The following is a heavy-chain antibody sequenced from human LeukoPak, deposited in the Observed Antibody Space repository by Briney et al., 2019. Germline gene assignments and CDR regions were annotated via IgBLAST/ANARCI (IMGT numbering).Heavy chain of an antibody. D-gene: IGHD2-2*01. Sequence: GASVKVSCKASGYTFTDYYMHWVRQAPGQGFEWMGWINPNDGDTNYAQKSQGRVTMPRDTSISTAHMEVSRLRSDDTAVYYCARANFLYCSSTTCLCDYWGQGTLVTVSS. J-gene: IGHJ4*02. CDR1: GYTFTDYY. V-gene: IGHV1-2*02. CDR3: ARANFLYCSSTTCLCDY. CDR2: INPNDGDT.